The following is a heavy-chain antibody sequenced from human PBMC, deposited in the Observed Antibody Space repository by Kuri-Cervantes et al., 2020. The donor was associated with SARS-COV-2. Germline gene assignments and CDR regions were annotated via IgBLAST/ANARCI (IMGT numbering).Heavy chain of an antibody. CDR1: GFTFSNYS. V-gene: IGHV3-21*01. CDR2: ISSSSSYI. J-gene: IGHJ2*01. CDR3: ARDGLDGDYGEAIKYWYFDL. D-gene: IGHD4-17*01. Sequence: GGSLRLSCAASGFTFSNYSMNWVRQAPGKGLEWVSSISSSSSYIYYADSVKGRFTISRDNAKNSLYLQMNSLRAEDTAVYYCARDGLDGDYGEAIKYWYFDLWGRGTLVTVSS.